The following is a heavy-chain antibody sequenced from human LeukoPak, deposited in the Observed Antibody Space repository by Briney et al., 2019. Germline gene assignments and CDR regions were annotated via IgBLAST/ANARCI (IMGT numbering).Heavy chain of an antibody. D-gene: IGHD3-16*01. CDR1: GXTVSSSNY. J-gene: IGHJ4*02. V-gene: IGHV3-66*01. CDR2: IYTGGTT. CDR3: AREISRFGI. Sequence: GGSLRLSCAASGXTVSSSNYMNWVRQAPGKGLEWVSGIYTGGTTYYTDSVKGRFTISRDNPNNTLYLQMHSLRADDTTVYYCAREISRFGIWGQGTLVTVSS.